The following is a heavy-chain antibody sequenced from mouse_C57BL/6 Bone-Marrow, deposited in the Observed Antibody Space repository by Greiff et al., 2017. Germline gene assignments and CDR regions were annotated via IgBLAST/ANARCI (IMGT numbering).Heavy chain of an antibody. V-gene: IGHV1-82*01. J-gene: IGHJ3*01. CDR3: ARSIYGYEDLAWFAY. CDR1: GYAFSSSW. Sequence: VQRVESGPELVKPGASVKISCKASGYAFSSSWMNWVKQRPGKGLEWIGRIYPGDGDTNYNGKFKGKATLTADKSSSTAYMQLSSLTSEDSAVYVCARSIYGYEDLAWFAYWGQGTLVTVSA. CDR2: IYPGDGDT. D-gene: IGHD2-2*01.